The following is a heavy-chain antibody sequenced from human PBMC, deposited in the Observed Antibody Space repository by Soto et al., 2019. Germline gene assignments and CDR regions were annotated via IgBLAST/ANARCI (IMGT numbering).Heavy chain of an antibody. CDR2: ISAYNGKT. J-gene: IGHJ4*02. V-gene: IGHV1-18*01. CDR1: GYTFTSYG. Sequence: QVRLVQSGAAVKKPGASVKVSCKASGYTFTSYGISWVRQAPGQGLVWMGWISAYNGKTNYAQKLQGRVTMTTDTSTSTAYMELRSLRSDDTAVYYCARDLALFIAAAGPQGDYWGQGTLVTVSS. CDR3: ARDLALFIAAAGPQGDY. D-gene: IGHD6-13*01.